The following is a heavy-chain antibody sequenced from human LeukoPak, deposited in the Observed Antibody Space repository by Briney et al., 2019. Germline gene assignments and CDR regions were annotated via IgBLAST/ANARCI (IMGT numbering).Heavy chain of an antibody. CDR1: GYTFTTYG. CDR3: ARDPSYGDLYYYYMDV. CDR2: ISAYNGNT. V-gene: IGHV1-18*01. Sequence: ASVKVSCKTSGYTFTTYGISWVRQAPGQGLEWMGWISAYNGNTNYAQKLQGRVTMTTDTSTSTAYMELRSLRSDDTAVYYCARDPSYGDLYYYYMDVWGKGTTVTVSS. D-gene: IGHD4-17*01. J-gene: IGHJ6*03.